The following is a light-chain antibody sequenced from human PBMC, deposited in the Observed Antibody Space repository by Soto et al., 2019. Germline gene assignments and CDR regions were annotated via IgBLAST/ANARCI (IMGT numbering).Light chain of an antibody. V-gene: IGKV1-5*01. J-gene: IGKJ1*01. Sequence: DIRVTQSPPTLSASVGDRVTITCRASQTITTWMAWYQQKPGKAPKLLVYDASTLQSGVATRFSGSGSGTEFTLIISGLQPEDSATYYCQQYTNTNNSWMFGQGTKVDIK. CDR1: QTITTW. CDR3: QQYTNTNNSWM. CDR2: DAS.